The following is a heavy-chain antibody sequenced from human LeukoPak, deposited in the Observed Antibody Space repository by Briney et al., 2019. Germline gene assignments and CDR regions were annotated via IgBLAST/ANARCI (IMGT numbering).Heavy chain of an antibody. CDR2: IYYSGST. Sequence: SETLSLTCAVSGXSISSYYWSWIRQPPGKGLERIGYIYYSGSTNYNPSLKSRVTISVDTSRNQFSLKLSSVTAADTAVYYCARGVNWFDPWGQGTLVTVSS. V-gene: IGHV4-59*01. CDR1: GXSISSYY. CDR3: ARGVNWFDP. J-gene: IGHJ5*02.